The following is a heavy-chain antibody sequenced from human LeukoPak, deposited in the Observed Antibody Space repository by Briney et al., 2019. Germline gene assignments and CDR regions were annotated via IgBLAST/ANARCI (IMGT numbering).Heavy chain of an antibody. CDR1: GFTFSIYA. J-gene: IGHJ4*02. Sequence: GGSLRLSCAASGFTFSIYAMSWVRQAPGKGLEWVSSLGAGGCGGSTGYADSVKGRFAISRDNSKNTLFLQMNNLGAEDTAVYCCAIDPYSSGWRGGDYFDYWGQGTLVTVSS. CDR2: LGAGGCGGST. D-gene: IGHD6-19*01. CDR3: AIDPYSSGWRGGDYFDY. V-gene: IGHV3-23*01.